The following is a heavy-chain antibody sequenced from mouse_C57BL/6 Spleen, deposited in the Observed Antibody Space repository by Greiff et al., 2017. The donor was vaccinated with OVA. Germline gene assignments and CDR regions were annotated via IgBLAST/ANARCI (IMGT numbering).Heavy chain of an antibody. CDR1: GFTFSSYA. CDR2: ISSGGDYI. Sequence: EVHLVESGEGLVKPGGSLKLSCAASGFTFSSYAMSWVRQTPEKRLEWVAYISSGGDYIYYADTVKGRFTISRDNARNTLYLQMNSLKSEDTAMYYCTRGVLGVRSFDYWGQGTTLTVSS. CDR3: TRGVLGVRSFDY. D-gene: IGHD3-1*01. V-gene: IGHV5-9-1*02. J-gene: IGHJ2*01.